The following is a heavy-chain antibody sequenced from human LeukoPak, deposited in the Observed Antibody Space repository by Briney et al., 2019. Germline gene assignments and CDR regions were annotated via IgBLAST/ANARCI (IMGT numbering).Heavy chain of an antibody. D-gene: IGHD5-18*01. Sequence: SVKVCCKASGGSFSSYAFSWVRQAPGQGLEWMGGIIPIFGTTNYAQKFQGRVTITADKSTSTAYMELSSLRSEDTAVYYCATSRGSSYVYFDYWGQGTLVTVSS. CDR2: IIPIFGTT. V-gene: IGHV1-69*06. CDR1: GGSFSSYA. CDR3: ATSRGSSYVYFDY. J-gene: IGHJ4*02.